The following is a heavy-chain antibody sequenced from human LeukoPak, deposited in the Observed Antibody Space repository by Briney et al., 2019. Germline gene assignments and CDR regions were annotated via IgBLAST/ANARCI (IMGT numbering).Heavy chain of an antibody. V-gene: IGHV3-23*01. CDR2: IDPSGTYT. Sequence: GGSLRLPCAASGFTFRNYAMSWVRQAPGKGLEWVSGIDPSGTYTYYADSVKGRFTISRDNSKNTFYLQLNSLRAEDTAAYYCAKGPERSDRGYPDYWGQGTLVTVSS. CDR3: AKGPERSDRGYPDY. J-gene: IGHJ4*02. D-gene: IGHD5-18*01. CDR1: GFTFRNYA.